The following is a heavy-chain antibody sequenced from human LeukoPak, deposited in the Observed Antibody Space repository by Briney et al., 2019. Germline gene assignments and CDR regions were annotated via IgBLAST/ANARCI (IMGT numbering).Heavy chain of an antibody. CDR1: GYSFTSYW. CDR3: ARQGITMVRGVIIKGAFDI. J-gene: IGHJ3*02. CDR2: IYPGDSDT. D-gene: IGHD3-10*01. V-gene: IGHV5-51*01. Sequence: GESLKISFKGSGYSFTSYWIGWVRQMPGKGLEWMGIIYPGDSDTRYSPSFQGQVTISADKSISTAYLQWSSLKASDTAMYYCARQGITMVRGVIIKGAFDIWGQGTMVTVSS.